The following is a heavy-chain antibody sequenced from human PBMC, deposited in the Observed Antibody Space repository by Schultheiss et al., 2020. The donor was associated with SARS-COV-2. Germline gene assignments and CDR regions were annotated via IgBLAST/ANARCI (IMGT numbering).Heavy chain of an antibody. CDR2: ITSSSSHT. CDR3: ARTATIFGVVTHYTMDV. V-gene: IGHV3-11*06. J-gene: IGHJ6*02. CDR1: GFTFSDYY. Sequence: GGSLRLSCAASGFTFSDYYMSWIRQAPGKGLEWVAYITSSSSHTNYADSVKGRFTISRDNAKNSLYLQMNSLRAEDTAVYYCARTATIFGVVTHYTMDVWGQGTAVTVS. D-gene: IGHD3-3*01.